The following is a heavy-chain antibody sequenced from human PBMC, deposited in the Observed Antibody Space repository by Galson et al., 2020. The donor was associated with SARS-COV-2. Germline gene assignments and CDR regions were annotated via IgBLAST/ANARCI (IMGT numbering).Heavy chain of an antibody. D-gene: IGHD6-13*01. CDR2: IYTSGST. J-gene: IGHJ4*02. Sequence: SETLSLTCTVSGGSISSYYWSWIRQPAGKGLEWIGRIYTSGSTNYNPSLKSRVTMSVDTSKNQFSLKLSSVTAADTAVYYCASWGEQQLALDYWGQGTLVTVSS. CDR3: ASWGEQQLALDY. V-gene: IGHV4-4*07. CDR1: GGSISSYY.